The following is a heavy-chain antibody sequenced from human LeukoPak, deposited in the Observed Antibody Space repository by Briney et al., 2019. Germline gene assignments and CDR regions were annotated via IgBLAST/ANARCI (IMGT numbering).Heavy chain of an antibody. Sequence: SETLSLTCTVSGGSISSSSYYWGWIRQPPGKGLEWIVSMYYSGSTYYNPSLKSRATISVDTSKNQFSLKLSPVTAADTAVYYCARDLGGGYEYNWFHPWGQGTLVTVSS. CDR2: MYYSGST. CDR3: ARDLGGGYEYNWFHP. D-gene: IGHD5-12*01. CDR1: GGSISSSSYY. V-gene: IGHV4-39*07. J-gene: IGHJ5*02.